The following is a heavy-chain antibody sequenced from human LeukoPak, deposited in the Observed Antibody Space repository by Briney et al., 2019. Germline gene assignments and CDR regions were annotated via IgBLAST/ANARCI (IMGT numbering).Heavy chain of an antibody. D-gene: IGHD3-16*01. V-gene: IGHV3-21*01. J-gene: IGHJ6*04. CDR2: ISTRSTYI. CDR3: AKSTRAVMAMMDV. CDR1: GVTFSNYS. Sequence: GRSLRLSCAASGVTFSNYSMNWVRQAPGKGLEWVSSISTRSTYISYADSVKGRFTISRDNAKNSLFLQMNSLRAEDTAVYFCAKSTRAVMAMMDVWGKGTTVTVSS.